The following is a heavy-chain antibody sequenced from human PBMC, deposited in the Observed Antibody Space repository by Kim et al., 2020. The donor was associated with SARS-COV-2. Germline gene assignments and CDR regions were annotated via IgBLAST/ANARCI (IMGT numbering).Heavy chain of an antibody. J-gene: IGHJ6*02. CDR3: ARDRITMVRGFYYYYGMDV. V-gene: IGHV1-69*13. D-gene: IGHD3-10*01. CDR1: GGTFSSYA. Sequence: SVKVSCKASGGTFSSYAISWVRQAPGQGLEWMGGIIPIFGTANYAQKFQGRVTITADESTSTAYMELSSLRSEDTAVYYCARDRITMVRGFYYYYGMDVWGQGTTVTVSS. CDR2: IIPIFGTA.